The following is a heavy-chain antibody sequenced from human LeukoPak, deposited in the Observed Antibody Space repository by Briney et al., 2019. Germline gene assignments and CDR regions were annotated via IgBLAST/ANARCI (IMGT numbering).Heavy chain of an antibody. Sequence: KPSETLSLTCTVSGGSISSSYWSWIRQPPGKGLEWIGYIYYSGSTNYNPSLKSRVTISVDTSKNQFSLKLSSVTAADTAVYYCAMGQRRLRYFDWSTPVDLWGRGTLVTVSS. CDR3: AMGQRRLRYFDWSTPVDL. J-gene: IGHJ2*01. CDR2: IYYSGST. CDR1: GGSISSSY. D-gene: IGHD3-9*01. V-gene: IGHV4-59*12.